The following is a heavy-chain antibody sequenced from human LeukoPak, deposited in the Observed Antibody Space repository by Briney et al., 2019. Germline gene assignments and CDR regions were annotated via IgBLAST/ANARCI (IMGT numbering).Heavy chain of an antibody. V-gene: IGHV5-51*03. D-gene: IGHD1-26*01. J-gene: IGHJ4*02. Sequence: GESLKISCTGSGYSFTSYWIGWVRQMPGKGLEWMGIIYPGGSDTRYSPSLQGQVTISADKSISTAYLRWSSLKASDTAMYYCARRKNSGSYHFDYWGQGTLVTVSS. CDR1: GYSFTSYW. CDR3: ARRKNSGSYHFDY. CDR2: IYPGGSDT.